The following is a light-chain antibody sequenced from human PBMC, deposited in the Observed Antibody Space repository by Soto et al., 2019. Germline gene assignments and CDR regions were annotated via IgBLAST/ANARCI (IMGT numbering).Light chain of an antibody. V-gene: IGKV1-5*03. J-gene: IGKJ1*01. CDR2: KAS. Sequence: IHMTRSPSTLSVSVLDIVTITFLASQTISSWLAWYQQKPGKAPKFLIYKASTLKSGVPSRFSGSGSGTEFTLTISSLQPDDFATYYCQHYNSYSEAFGQGTKVDIK. CDR3: QHYNSYSEA. CDR1: QTISSW.